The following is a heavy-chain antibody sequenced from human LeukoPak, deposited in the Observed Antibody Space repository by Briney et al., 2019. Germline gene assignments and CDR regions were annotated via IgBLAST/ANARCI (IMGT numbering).Heavy chain of an antibody. J-gene: IGHJ4*02. CDR3: ARDWYYDSSGYFHY. CDR2: IWHDGTNQ. D-gene: IGHD3-22*01. CDR1: GFTFSRYG. Sequence: PGGSLRLSCAASGFTFSRYGMHWVRQAPSKGLEWVAFIWHDGTNQTYADSVKGRFTISRDNSKKMVYVQMNSLRVEDTAFYYCARDWYYDSSGYFHYWGQETLVTVSS. V-gene: IGHV3-33*01.